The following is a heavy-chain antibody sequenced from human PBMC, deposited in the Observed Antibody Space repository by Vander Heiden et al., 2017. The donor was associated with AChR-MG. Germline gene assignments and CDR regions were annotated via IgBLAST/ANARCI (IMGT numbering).Heavy chain of an antibody. CDR1: GGSISSGGYY. Sequence: QVQLQESGPGLVKPSQTLSLTCTVSGGSISSGGYYWSWIRQHPGKGLEWIGYIYYSGSTYYNPSLKSRVTISVDTSKNQFSLKLSSVTAADTAVYYCARGDLGELLLFNMDVWGKGTTVTVSS. CDR3: ARGDLGELLLFNMDV. D-gene: IGHD3-10*01. J-gene: IGHJ6*03. CDR2: IYYSGST. V-gene: IGHV4-31*03.